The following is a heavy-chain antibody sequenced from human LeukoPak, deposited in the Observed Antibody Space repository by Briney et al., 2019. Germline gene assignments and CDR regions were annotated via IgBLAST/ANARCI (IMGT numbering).Heavy chain of an antibody. CDR2: IYYSGST. J-gene: IGHJ4*02. Sequence: PSETLSLTCTVSGGSIGSGNYYWGWIRQPPGKGLEWTGSIYYSGSTYYNPSLKSRVTISVDTSKNQFSLKLSSVTAADTAVYYCASFIAARLFDYWGQGTLVTVSS. CDR1: GGSIGSGNYY. CDR3: ASFIAARLFDY. D-gene: IGHD6-6*01. V-gene: IGHV4-39*01.